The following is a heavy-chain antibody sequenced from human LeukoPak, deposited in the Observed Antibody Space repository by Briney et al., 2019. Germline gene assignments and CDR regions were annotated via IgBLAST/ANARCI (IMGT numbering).Heavy chain of an antibody. CDR1: GGSFSGYH. V-gene: IGHV4-34*01. CDR3: ARVAAGGLYYYYYMDV. CDR2: IHHRGST. J-gene: IGHJ6*03. Sequence: PSETLSLTCVVYGGSFSGYHWSWIRQSPGKGLEWLGEIHHRGSTNYNPSLKRRVTMSLDTSKNQFSLKLSSVTAADTAVYHCARVAAGGLYYYYYMDVWGKGTTVTVSS. D-gene: IGHD6-13*01.